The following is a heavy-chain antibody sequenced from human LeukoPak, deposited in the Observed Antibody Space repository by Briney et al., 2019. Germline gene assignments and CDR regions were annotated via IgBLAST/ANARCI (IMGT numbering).Heavy chain of an antibody. D-gene: IGHD3-22*01. CDR3: AKARGYFDSSGYRYFDY. Sequence: GGSLRLSCAASGFTFSDYYMNWVPPAPGKGLEWVSSISSSSTIYYADSVKGRFTISRDNSKNTLYLQMNSLGAEDTAIYYCAKARGYFDSSGYRYFDYWGQGTLVTVSS. J-gene: IGHJ4*02. V-gene: IGHV3-69-1*01. CDR1: GFTFSDYY. CDR2: ISSSSTI.